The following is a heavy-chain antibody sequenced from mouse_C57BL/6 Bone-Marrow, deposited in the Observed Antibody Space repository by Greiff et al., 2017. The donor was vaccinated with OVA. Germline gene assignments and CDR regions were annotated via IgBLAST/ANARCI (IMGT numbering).Heavy chain of an antibody. D-gene: IGHD1-1*01. V-gene: IGHV10-1*01. J-gene: IGHJ1*03. Sequence: EVQLVESGGGLVQPKGSLKLSCAASGFSFNTYAMNWVRQAPGKGLEWVARIRSKSNNYATYYADSVKDRFTISRDDSESMLYLQMNNLKTEDTAMYYCVRRRYGSSYWYFDVWGTGTTVTVSS. CDR3: VRRRYGSSYWYFDV. CDR1: GFSFNTYA. CDR2: IRSKSNNYAT.